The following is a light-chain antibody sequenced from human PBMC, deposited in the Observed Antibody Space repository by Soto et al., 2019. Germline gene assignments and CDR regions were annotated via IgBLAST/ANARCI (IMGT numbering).Light chain of an antibody. CDR2: DAS. CDR3: QQRSNWS. J-gene: IGKJ5*01. V-gene: IGKV3-11*01. Sequence: EIVLTQSPATLSLSPGERATLSCRASQSVSSYLAWYQQKPGQAPRLLIYDASNRATGIPARLSGSGSGTDFTLTISSLEPEDFAVYYCQQRSNWSFGQGTRLEIK. CDR1: QSVSSY.